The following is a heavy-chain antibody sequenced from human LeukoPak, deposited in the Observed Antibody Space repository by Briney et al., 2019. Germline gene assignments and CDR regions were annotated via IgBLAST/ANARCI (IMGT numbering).Heavy chain of an antibody. V-gene: IGHV3-30*04. D-gene: IGHD4-17*01. CDR1: GFTFNSYA. Sequence: GGSLRLSCAASGFTFNSYAIHWVRQAPGKGLEWVAVISYDGSNKYYADSVKGRFTISRDNSKNTLFLQMNSLRAEDTAVYYCATDRQLRYFDHWGQGTLVTVSS. CDR3: ATDRQLRYFDH. J-gene: IGHJ4*02. CDR2: ISYDGSNK.